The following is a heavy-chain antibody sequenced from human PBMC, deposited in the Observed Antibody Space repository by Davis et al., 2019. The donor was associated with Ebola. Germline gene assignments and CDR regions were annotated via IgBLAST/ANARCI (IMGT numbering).Heavy chain of an antibody. D-gene: IGHD2-8*02. Sequence: SETLSLTCTVSGGSMNDYYWSWIRQSADEGLEWIGRIHSSGRTQYNSTFKSRVRMSLDTSKRQFSLRLSSVTAADTAVYYCARDDDDCTDSTCSLDYWGQGTLVTVSS. CDR3: ARDDDDCTDSTCSLDY. CDR2: IHSSGRT. J-gene: IGHJ4*02. V-gene: IGHV4-4*07. CDR1: GGSMNDYY.